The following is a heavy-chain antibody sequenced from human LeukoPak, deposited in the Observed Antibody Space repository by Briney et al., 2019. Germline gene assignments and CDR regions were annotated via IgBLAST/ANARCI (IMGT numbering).Heavy chain of an antibody. J-gene: IGHJ3*02. Sequence: SETLSLPCTVSGGSISSSRYYWGWIRQPPGKGLEWIGSIYYSGSTHYNPSLKSRVTISVDTSKNQCSLKLSSVPAADTAVYYCARLISDAFDIWGQGTIVTVSS. V-gene: IGHV4-39*01. CDR3: ARLISDAFDI. CDR1: GGSISSSRYY. CDR2: IYYSGST.